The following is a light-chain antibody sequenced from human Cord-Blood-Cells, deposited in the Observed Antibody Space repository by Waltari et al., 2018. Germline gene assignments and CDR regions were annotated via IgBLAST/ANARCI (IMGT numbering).Light chain of an antibody. CDR3: SSYTSSSTSPYV. CDR2: EVS. Sequence: QSALTQPASVSGSPGQSITIPCTGTSRDVGGYNSVLWYQQHPGKAPKLMIYEVSNRPSGVSNRFSGSKSGNTASLTISGLQAEDEADYYCSSYTSSSTSPYVFGTGTKVTVL. V-gene: IGLV2-14*01. CDR1: SRDVGGYNS. J-gene: IGLJ1*01.